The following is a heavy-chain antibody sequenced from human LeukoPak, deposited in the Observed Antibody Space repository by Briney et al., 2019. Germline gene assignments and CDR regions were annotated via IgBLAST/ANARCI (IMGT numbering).Heavy chain of an antibody. J-gene: IGHJ2*01. CDR1: GFTFSSYG. CDR3: AREVGGYSYGYRPTEICWYFDL. V-gene: IGHV4-4*02. D-gene: IGHD5-18*01. Sequence: GSLRLSCAASGFTFSSYGMNWVRQAPGKGLEWIGEISLSGDTNYNPSLKSRVTISAGTSKNQFSLKLNSVTAADTAVYYCAREVGGYSYGYRPTEICWYFDLWGRGTLVTVSS. CDR2: ISLSGDT.